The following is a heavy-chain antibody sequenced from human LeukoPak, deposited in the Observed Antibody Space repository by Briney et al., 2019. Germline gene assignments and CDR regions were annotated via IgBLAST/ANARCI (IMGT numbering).Heavy chain of an antibody. CDR3: ARALTGTTGYFDC. V-gene: IGHV4-59*01. CDR2: ISYSGSN. D-gene: IGHD1-20*01. CDR1: GRSISSIY. Sequence: SETLSLTCTVDGRSISSIYSSCIRHLQGKGLEWIVYISYSGSNNYNPSLKSRVSISVDTSKNQFSLKLSSVTAADTAVYFCARALTGTTGYFDCWGQGTLVTVSS. J-gene: IGHJ4*02.